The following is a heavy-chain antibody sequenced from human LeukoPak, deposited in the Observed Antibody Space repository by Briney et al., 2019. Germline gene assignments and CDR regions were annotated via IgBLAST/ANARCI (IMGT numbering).Heavy chain of an antibody. D-gene: IGHD6-6*01. J-gene: IGHJ3*02. Sequence: ASVKVSCKASGYTFTSYYMHWVRQAPGQGLEWMGIINPSGGSTSYAQKFQGRVTMTRDMSTSTVYMELRSLRSDDTAVYYCAREGGYSSSSGDDAFDIWGQGTMVTVSS. V-gene: IGHV1-46*01. CDR2: INPSGGST. CDR3: AREGGYSSSSGDDAFDI. CDR1: GYTFTSYY.